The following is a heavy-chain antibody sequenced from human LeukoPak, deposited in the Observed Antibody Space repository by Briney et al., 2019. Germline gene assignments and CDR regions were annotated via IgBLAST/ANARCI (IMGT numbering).Heavy chain of an antibody. D-gene: IGHD2-8*01. Sequence: PSETLSLTCGVSGGSISNTNWWSWVRQPPGQGLEWIGEISLTGLTHYNPSLESRVTVSLDKSKNQLSLNPTSVTAADMAVYYCSRENGAFSPFGYWGQGTLVTVLS. J-gene: IGHJ4*02. CDR2: ISLTGLT. CDR1: GGSISNTNW. V-gene: IGHV4-4*02. CDR3: SRENGAFSPFGY.